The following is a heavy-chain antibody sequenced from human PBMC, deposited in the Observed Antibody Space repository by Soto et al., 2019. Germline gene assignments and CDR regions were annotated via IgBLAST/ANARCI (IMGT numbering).Heavy chain of an antibody. CDR2: ISGSGGST. CDR1: GFTFSSYA. CDR3: AKVNYYGSGSYYPFDY. J-gene: IGHJ4*02. Sequence: PGGSLRLSCAASGFTFSSYAMSWVRQAPGKGLEWVSAISGSGGSTYYADSVKGWFTISRDNSKNTLYLQMNSLRAEDTAVYYCAKVNYYGSGSYYPFDYWGQGTLVTVSS. D-gene: IGHD3-10*01. V-gene: IGHV3-23*01.